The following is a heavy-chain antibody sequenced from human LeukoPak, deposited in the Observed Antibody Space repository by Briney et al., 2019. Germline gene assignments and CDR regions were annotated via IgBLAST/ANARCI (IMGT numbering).Heavy chain of an antibody. Sequence: GAPVKVSCKASGYTFTSYGISWVRQAPGQGREWMGWISAYTVNTNYAHNLHGRVTMTTDTSTSTAYMELRSLRSDDTAVYSCARDPVTGAAVGWFDPWGQGTLVTVSS. CDR2: ISAYTVNT. V-gene: IGHV1-18*01. CDR1: GYTFTSYG. J-gene: IGHJ5*02. D-gene: IGHD7-27*01. CDR3: ARDPVTGAAVGWFDP.